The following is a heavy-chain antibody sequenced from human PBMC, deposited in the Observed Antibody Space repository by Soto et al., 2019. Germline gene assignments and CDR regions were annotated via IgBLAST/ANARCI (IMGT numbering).Heavy chain of an antibody. V-gene: IGHV1-18*01. CDR3: ARSVAAATEGMDV. D-gene: IGHD6-13*01. CDR1: GYTFTSYC. J-gene: IGHJ6*02. CDR2: ISAYNGNT. Sequence: ASVKVSCKASGYTFTSYCISWVLQAPGQGLEWMGWISAYNGNTNYAQKLQGRVTMTTDTSTSTAYMELRSLRSDDTAVYYCARSVAAATEGMDVWGQGTTVTVSS.